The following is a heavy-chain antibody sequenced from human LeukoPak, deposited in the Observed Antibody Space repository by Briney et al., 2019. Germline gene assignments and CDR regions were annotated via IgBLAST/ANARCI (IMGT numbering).Heavy chain of an antibody. CDR1: GFTFSSYG. Sequence: GGSLRLSCAASGFTFSSYGMHWVRQAPGKGLEGVAVISYDGSNKYYADSVKGRFTISRDNSKNTLYLQMNSLRAEDTAVYYCAKDWLYCSSTSCPTPYYYYGMDVWGQGTTVTVSS. V-gene: IGHV3-30*18. J-gene: IGHJ6*02. D-gene: IGHD2-2*01. CDR2: ISYDGSNK. CDR3: AKDWLYCSSTSCPTPYYYYGMDV.